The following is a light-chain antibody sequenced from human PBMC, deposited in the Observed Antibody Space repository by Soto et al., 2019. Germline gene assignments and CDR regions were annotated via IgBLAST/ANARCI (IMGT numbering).Light chain of an antibody. CDR2: GAS. Sequence: EIVMTQSPATLSVPPGERATLSCRASQSVSSNLAWYQQKPGQAPRLLIYGASSRATGIPDRFSGSGSGTDFTLTISRLEPEDFAMYYCQQYDSFGQGTKVDIK. V-gene: IGKV3-20*01. CDR1: QSVSSN. CDR3: QQYDS. J-gene: IGKJ2*03.